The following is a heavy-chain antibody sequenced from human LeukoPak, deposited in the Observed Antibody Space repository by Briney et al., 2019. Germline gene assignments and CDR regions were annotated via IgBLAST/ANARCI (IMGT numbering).Heavy chain of an antibody. Sequence: SETLSLTCTVSGGSISSYYWSWIRQPPGKGLEWIGYIYYSGSTNYNPSLKSRVTISVDTSKNQFSLKLSSVTAADTAVYYCAKPEVRFLEWLLTGYYFDYWGQGTLVTVSS. D-gene: IGHD3-3*01. J-gene: IGHJ4*02. CDR3: AKPEVRFLEWLLTGYYFDY. CDR1: GGSISSYY. V-gene: IGHV4-59*01. CDR2: IYYSGST.